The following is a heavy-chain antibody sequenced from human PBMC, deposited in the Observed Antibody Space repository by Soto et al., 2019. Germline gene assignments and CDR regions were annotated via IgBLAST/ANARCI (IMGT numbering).Heavy chain of an antibody. CDR1: GYTFTSYD. J-gene: IGHJ6*02. D-gene: IGHD3-3*01. CDR3: ARVSNIAPVLRFLEWCKRGGYYYGMDV. CDR2: MNPNSGNT. Sequence: RASVKVSCKASGYTFTSYDINWVRQATGQGLEWMGWMNPNSGNTGYAQKFQGRVTMTRNTSISTAYMELSSLRSEDTAVYYCARVSNIAPVLRFLEWCKRGGYYYGMDVWGQGTTVTVSS. V-gene: IGHV1-8*01.